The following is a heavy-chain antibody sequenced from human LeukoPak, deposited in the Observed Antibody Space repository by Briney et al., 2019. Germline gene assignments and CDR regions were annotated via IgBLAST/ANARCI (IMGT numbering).Heavy chain of an antibody. D-gene: IGHD6-13*01. CDR2: IYHSGST. J-gene: IGHJ4*02. CDR1: GGSISSGGYY. Sequence: SETLSLTCTVSGGSISSGGYYWSWIRQPPGKGLEWIGYIYHSGSTYYNPSLKSRVTISVDTSKNQFSLKLSSVTAADTAVYYCARAGIAASDYWGQGTLVTVSS. CDR3: ARAGIAASDY. V-gene: IGHV4-30-2*01.